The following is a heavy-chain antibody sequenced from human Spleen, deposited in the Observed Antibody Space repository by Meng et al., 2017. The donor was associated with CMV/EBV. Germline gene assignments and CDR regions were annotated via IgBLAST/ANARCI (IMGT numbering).Heavy chain of an antibody. CDR3: ARTGSGSYRPDSEDY. J-gene: IGHJ4*02. D-gene: IGHD3-10*01. Sequence: QVQLVQPGAEVKKPXSSVKVSCKASGGTFSSYAISWVRQAPGQGLEWMGGIIPIFGTANYAQKFQGRVTITADESTSTAYMELSSLRSEDTAVYYCARTGSGSYRPDSEDYWGQGTLVTVSS. V-gene: IGHV1-69*12. CDR1: GGTFSSYA. CDR2: IIPIFGTA.